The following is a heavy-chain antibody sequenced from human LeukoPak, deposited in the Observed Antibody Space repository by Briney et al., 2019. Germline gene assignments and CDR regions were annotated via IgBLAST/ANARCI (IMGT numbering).Heavy chain of an antibody. CDR3: ARMRGGGIGYSNYMDV. D-gene: IGHD2-15*01. Sequence: SETLSLTCAVYGGSFSGYYWSWIRQPPGKGLEWIGEIDHSGGTNYNPPLKSRVTISVDTSKNQFSLKVTSVTAADAAVYYCARMRGGGIGYSNYMDVWGKGTTVIVSS. CDR1: GGSFSGYY. J-gene: IGHJ6*03. CDR2: IDHSGGT. V-gene: IGHV4-34*01.